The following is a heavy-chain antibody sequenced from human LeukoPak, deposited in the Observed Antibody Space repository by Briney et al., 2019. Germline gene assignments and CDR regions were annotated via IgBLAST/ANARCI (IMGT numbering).Heavy chain of an antibody. CDR3: AASRYSSSPFDY. J-gene: IGHJ4*02. V-gene: IGHV4-39*07. CDR1: GGSISSSSYY. Sequence: PSETLSLTCTVSGGSISSSSYYWGWIRQPPGKGLEWIGSIYYSGSAYYNPSLKSRVTISVDTSKNQFSLKLSSVTAADTAVYYCAASRYSSSPFDYWGQGTLVTVSS. CDR2: IYYSGSA. D-gene: IGHD6-13*01.